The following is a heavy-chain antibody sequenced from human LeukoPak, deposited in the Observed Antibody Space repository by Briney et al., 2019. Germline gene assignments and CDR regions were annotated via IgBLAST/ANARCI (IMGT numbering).Heavy chain of an antibody. D-gene: IGHD3-10*01. V-gene: IGHV1-58*02. CDR1: GFTFTSSA. CDR3: AASLRFGELELYGMDV. CDR2: TVVGSGNT. J-gene: IGHJ6*02. Sequence: SVKVSCKASGFTFTSSAMQWVRQARGQRLEWIGWTVVGSGNTNYAQKFQERVTITRDMSTNTAYMELSSLRSEDTAVYYCAASLRFGELELYGMDVWGQGTTVTVSS.